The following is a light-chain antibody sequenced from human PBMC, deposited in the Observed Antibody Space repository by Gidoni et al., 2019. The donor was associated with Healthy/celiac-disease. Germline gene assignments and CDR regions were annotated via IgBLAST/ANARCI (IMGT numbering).Light chain of an antibody. CDR2: KAS. CDR1: QSISSW. Sequence: DLQLTPSPSTLSASVGDRVTIPCRASQSISSWLAWYQQKPGKAPKLLIYKASSLESGVPSRFSGSGSGTEFTLTISSLQPDDFATYYCQQYNSYSYTFGQGTKLEIK. V-gene: IGKV1-5*03. CDR3: QQYNSYSYT. J-gene: IGKJ2*01.